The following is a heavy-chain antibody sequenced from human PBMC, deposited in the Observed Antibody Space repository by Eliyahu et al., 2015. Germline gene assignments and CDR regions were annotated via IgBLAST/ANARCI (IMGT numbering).Heavy chain of an antibody. V-gene: IGHV4-34*01. CDR2: INHSGST. CDR1: GGSFTDYY. D-gene: IGHD3-9*01. Sequence: QVQLQQWGAGLLKPSETLSLTCAVYGGSFTDYYWSWXRQPPGKGLEWIGEINHSGSTNYNPSLKSRVTISVDTSKNQFSLKLNSVTAADAAVYYCARRTPYYGILTVWSDTYAHFDYWGQGSLVTVSS. J-gene: IGHJ4*02. CDR3: ARRTPYYGILTVWSDTYAHFDY.